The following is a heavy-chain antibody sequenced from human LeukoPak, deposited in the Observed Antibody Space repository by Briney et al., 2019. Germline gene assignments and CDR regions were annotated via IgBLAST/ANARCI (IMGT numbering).Heavy chain of an antibody. CDR1: GFTFSSYS. D-gene: IGHD6-13*01. J-gene: IGHJ4*02. CDR3: ARDQRLVMASFDY. V-gene: IGHV3-21*01. CDR2: ISSSSSCI. Sequence: GGSLRLSCAASGFTFSSYSMNWVRQAPGKGLEWVSSISSSSSCIYYADSVKGRFTISRDNAKNSLYLQMNSLRAEDTAVYYCARDQRLVMASFDYWGQGTLVTVSS.